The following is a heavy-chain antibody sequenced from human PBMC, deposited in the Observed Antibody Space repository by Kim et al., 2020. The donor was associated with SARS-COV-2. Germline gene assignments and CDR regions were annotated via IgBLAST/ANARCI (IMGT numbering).Heavy chain of an antibody. J-gene: IGHJ6*01. V-gene: IGHV3-48*03. D-gene: IGHD6-13*01. CDR2: ISSSGSTI. CDR3: ARDSAYSSSRSHYYGXDV. CDR1: GFTFSSYE. Sequence: GGSLRLSCAASGFTFSSYEMNWVRQAPGKGLEWVSYISSSGSTIYYADSVKGXFTISRDNAKNSLYLQMNSLRXEDTXVYXXARDSAYSSSRSHYYGXDV.